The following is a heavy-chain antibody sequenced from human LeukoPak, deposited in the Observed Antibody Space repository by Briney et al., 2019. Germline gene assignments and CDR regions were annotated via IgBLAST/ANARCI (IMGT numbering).Heavy chain of an antibody. CDR3: ARGYGDPDC. CDR2: IYYSGST. D-gene: IGHD4-17*01. Sequence: SETLSLTCTVSGGSISSYYWSWIRQPPGKGLEWIGYIYYSGSTNYNPSLKSRVTISVDTSKKQFSLKLSSVTAADTAVYYCARGYGDPDCWGQGTLVTVSS. V-gene: IGHV4-59*01. CDR1: GGSISSYY. J-gene: IGHJ4*02.